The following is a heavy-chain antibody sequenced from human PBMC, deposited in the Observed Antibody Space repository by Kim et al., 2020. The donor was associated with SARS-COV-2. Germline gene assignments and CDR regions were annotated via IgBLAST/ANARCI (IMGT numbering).Heavy chain of an antibody. V-gene: IGHV4-39*07. J-gene: IGHJ3*02. Sequence: TYYNPSLSRRLTISVDTSKNQFSLKLSSVTAADTAVYYCGEQSNDLAFDIWGQGTMVTVSS. CDR2: T. D-gene: IGHD1-26*01. CDR3: GEQSNDLAFDI.